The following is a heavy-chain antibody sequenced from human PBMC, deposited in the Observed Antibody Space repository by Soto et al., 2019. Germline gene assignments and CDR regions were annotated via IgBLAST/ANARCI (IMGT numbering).Heavy chain of an antibody. CDR2: MNPDSGDT. CDR3: ARSRGVTGVHFDF. Sequence: ASVKVSCKASGYTFTNYDINWVRQATGQGPEWMGWMNPDSGDTGYVPNFQGRVSMTRSTSISTAYMELSDLRSEDTAVYYCARSRGVTGVHFDFWGQGTQVTVSS. J-gene: IGHJ4*02. CDR1: GYTFTNYD. V-gene: IGHV1-8*01. D-gene: IGHD2-21*02.